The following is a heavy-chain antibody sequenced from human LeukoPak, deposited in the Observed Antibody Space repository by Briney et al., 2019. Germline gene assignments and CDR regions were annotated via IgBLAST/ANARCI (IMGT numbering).Heavy chain of an antibody. D-gene: IGHD3-22*01. J-gene: IGHJ6*03. CDR1: GYTFTGYY. CDR3: ASGYYDSSGYSPHYYYYYMDV. CDR2: INPNSGGT. Sequence: ASVKVSCKASGYTFTGYYMHWVRQAPGQGLEWMGWINPNSGGTNYAQKFQGRVTMTRDTSISTAYMELSRLRSDDTAVYYCASGYYDSSGYSPHYYYYYMDVWGKGTTVTVSS. V-gene: IGHV1-2*02.